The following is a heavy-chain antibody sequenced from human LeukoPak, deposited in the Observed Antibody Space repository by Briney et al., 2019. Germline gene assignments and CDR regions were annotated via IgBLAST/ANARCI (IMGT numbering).Heavy chain of an antibody. CDR2: IYTSGST. J-gene: IGHJ3*02. CDR1: GGSISSYY. CDR3: AREIAAASFDAFDI. D-gene: IGHD6-13*01. V-gene: IGHV4-4*07. Sequence: RPSETLSLTCTVSGGSISSYYWSWIRQPAGKGLEWIGRIYTSGSTNYNPSLKSRVTMSVDTSKNQFSLKLSSVTAADTAVYYCAREIAAASFDAFDIWGQGTMVTVSS.